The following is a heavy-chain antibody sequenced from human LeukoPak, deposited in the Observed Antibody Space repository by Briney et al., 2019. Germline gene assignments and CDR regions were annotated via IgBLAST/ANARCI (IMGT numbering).Heavy chain of an antibody. CDR2: LYSGGET. Sequence: GGSLRLSCAASGFTVSANYMSWVRQAPGEGLEWLAVLYSGGETYYADSVKGRLTISRDSSKNTLYLQMNRLRPDDTAVYYCARTTVVTHTTDAFDIWGQGTAVTVSS. D-gene: IGHD2-21*02. CDR3: ARTTVVTHTTDAFDI. V-gene: IGHV3-66*02. J-gene: IGHJ3*02. CDR1: GFTVSANY.